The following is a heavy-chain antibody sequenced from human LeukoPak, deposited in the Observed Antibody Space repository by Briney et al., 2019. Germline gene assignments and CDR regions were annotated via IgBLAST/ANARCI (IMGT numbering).Heavy chain of an antibody. CDR2: INHSGST. V-gene: IGHV4-34*01. Sequence: SETLSLTCAVYGGSFSGYYWSWIRQPPGKGLEWIGEINHSGSTNYNPSLKSRVTISVDTSKNQFSLKLSSVTAADTAAYYCARVPSVHWGQGTLVTVSS. J-gene: IGHJ4*02. CDR3: ARVPSVH. CDR1: GGSFSGYY.